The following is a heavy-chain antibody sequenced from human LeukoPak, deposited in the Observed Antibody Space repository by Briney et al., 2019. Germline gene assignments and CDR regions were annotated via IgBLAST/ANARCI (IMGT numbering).Heavy chain of an antibody. CDR1: GGSFSGYY. J-gene: IGHJ4*02. CDR2: INHSGST. Sequence: SSETLSLTCAVYGGSFSGYYWSWIRQPPGKGLEWIGEINHSGSTNYNPSLKSRVTISVDTSKNQFSLKLSSVTAADTAVYYCARRGRGVAIIDYWGQGTLVTVSS. D-gene: IGHD2-15*01. V-gene: IGHV4-34*01. CDR3: ARRGRGVAIIDY.